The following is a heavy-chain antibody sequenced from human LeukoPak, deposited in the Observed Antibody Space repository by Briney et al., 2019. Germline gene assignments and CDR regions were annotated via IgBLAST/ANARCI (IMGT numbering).Heavy chain of an antibody. V-gene: IGHV3-7*01. J-gene: IGHJ4*02. Sequence: GGSLRLSCAASGFTFSRYWMRWVRQAPGKGLEGVANIKNDGSEEYYVGSVKGRFTISRDNARNSLFLQMNSLTVEDTAVYYCARAIRGSAVDTGDWWGQGTLVTVSS. CDR2: IKNDGSEE. D-gene: IGHD3-10*01. CDR3: ARAIRGSAVDTGDW. CDR1: GFTFSRYW.